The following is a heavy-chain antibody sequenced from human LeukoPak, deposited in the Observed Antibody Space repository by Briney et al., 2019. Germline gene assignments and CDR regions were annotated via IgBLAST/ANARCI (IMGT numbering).Heavy chain of an antibody. V-gene: IGHV3-53*01. Sequence: GGSLRLSCAASGFTFSSYAMSWVRQAPGKGLEWVSVIYSGGSTYYADSVKGRFTISRDNSKNTLYLQMNSLRAEDTAVYYCARDRHSGSSLVYFDYWGQGTLVTVSS. D-gene: IGHD1-26*01. CDR3: ARDRHSGSSLVYFDY. CDR2: IYSGGST. CDR1: GFTFSSYA. J-gene: IGHJ4*02.